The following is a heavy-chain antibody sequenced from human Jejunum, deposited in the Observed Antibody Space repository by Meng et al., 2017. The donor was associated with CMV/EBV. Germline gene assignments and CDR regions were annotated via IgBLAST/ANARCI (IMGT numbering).Heavy chain of an antibody. D-gene: IGHD2/OR15-2a*01. Sequence: VQLGESGSELKKPGASVKVSCKASGYTFSTYTINWVRQAHGRGLEWMGWISTNTGTPTYTQGFTGRFVFSLDTSVSTAYLQISSLKAEDTAVYYCARGGNFDPWGQGTLVTVSS. V-gene: IGHV7-4-1*02. CDR1: GYTFSTYT. J-gene: IGHJ5*02. CDR3: ARGGNFDP. CDR2: ISTNTGTP.